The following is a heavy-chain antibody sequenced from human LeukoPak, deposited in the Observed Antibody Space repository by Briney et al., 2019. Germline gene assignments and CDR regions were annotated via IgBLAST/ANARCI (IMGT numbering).Heavy chain of an antibody. J-gene: IGHJ4*02. CDR2: ISYDGSNK. D-gene: IGHD6-19*01. CDR3: AKDREWLEYFDY. CDR1: GFTFSSYG. V-gene: IGHV3-30*18. Sequence: GGPLRLSCAASGFTFSSYGVHWVRQAPGKGLEWVAVISYDGSNKYYADSVKGRFTISRDNSKNTLYLQMNSLRAEDTAVYYCAKDREWLEYFDYWDQGTLVTVSS.